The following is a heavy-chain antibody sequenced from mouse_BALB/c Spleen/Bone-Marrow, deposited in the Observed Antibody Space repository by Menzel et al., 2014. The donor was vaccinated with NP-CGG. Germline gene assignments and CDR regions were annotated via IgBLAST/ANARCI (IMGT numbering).Heavy chain of an antibody. J-gene: IGHJ2*01. Sequence: EVKVEESGGDLVKPGGSLKLSCAASGFTFSSYGMSWVRQTPDKRLEWVATISSGGGYTYYPDSVKGRFTISRDNAKNTLYLQMNSLKSEDTAMYYCSKDGGYDYSYYFDYWGQGTTLTVSS. V-gene: IGHV5-6*02. CDR3: SKDGGYDYSYYFDY. D-gene: IGHD2-4*01. CDR2: ISSGGGYT. CDR1: GFTFSSYG.